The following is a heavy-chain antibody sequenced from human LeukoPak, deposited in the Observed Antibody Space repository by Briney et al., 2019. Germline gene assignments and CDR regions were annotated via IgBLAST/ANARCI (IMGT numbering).Heavy chain of an antibody. V-gene: IGHV1-69*13. Sequence: GASVKVSCKASGHTFSIYDINWMRQAPGQGLEWMGGIIPIFGTANYAQKFQGRVTITADESTSTAYMELSSLRSEDTAVYYCARGEKKYIDSNFDYWGQGTLVIVSS. CDR3: ARGEKKYIDSNFDY. D-gene: IGHD1-26*01. J-gene: IGHJ4*02. CDR1: GHTFSIYD. CDR2: IIPIFGTA.